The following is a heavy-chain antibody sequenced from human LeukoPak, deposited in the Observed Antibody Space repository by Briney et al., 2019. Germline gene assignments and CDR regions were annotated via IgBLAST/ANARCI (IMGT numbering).Heavy chain of an antibody. CDR2: IYTSGST. Sequence: SETLSLTCTVSGGSISSGSYYWSWIRQPAGKGLEWIGRIYTSGSTNYDPSLKSRVTISVDTSKNQFSLKLSSVTAADTAVYYCARVRATPSPAYFDYWGQGTLVTVSS. CDR3: ARVRATPSPAYFDY. CDR1: GGSISSGSYY. J-gene: IGHJ4*02. D-gene: IGHD5-12*01. V-gene: IGHV4-61*02.